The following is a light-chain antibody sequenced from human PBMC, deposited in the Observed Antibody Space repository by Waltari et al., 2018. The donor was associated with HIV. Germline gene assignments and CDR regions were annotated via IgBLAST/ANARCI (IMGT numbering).Light chain of an antibody. CDR2: EVS. CDR3: CAYAGSTTYVI. CDR1: SSDVGGYNH. Sequence: QSALTQPASVSGSPGQSITISCTGTSSDVGGYNHVSWYQRHPGQAPKLMIYEVSKRPSGVSNRFSGSKSGNTAALTISGLQAEDEADYYCCAYAGSTTYVIFGGGTKLTVL. J-gene: IGLJ2*01. V-gene: IGLV2-23*02.